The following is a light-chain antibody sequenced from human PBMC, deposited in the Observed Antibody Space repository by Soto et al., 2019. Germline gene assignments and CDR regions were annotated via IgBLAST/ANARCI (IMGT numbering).Light chain of an antibody. V-gene: IGKV3-15*01. J-gene: IGKJ1*01. Sequence: EIVMTQSPATLSVSPGERATLSCRASQSVSSNLAWYQQKPGQAPRLLIYGSSTRATGIPARFSGSGSGTEFTLTISRLQSEDFADYSCQPYNNWPPMAFGQGTKVEIK. CDR1: QSVSSN. CDR3: QPYNNWPPMA. CDR2: GSS.